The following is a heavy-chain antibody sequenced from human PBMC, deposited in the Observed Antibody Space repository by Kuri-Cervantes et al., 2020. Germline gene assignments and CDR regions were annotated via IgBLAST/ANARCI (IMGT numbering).Heavy chain of an antibody. CDR3: ANLGLVEAFDT. D-gene: IGHD6-19*01. V-gene: IGHV3-30*18. J-gene: IGHJ3*02. CDR1: GFTFSSYG. CDR2: VSYDGSNK. Sequence: GGSLRLSCAASGFTFSSYGIHWVRQAPGKGLEWVAVVSYDGSNKYYADSVKGRFTISRDNSKNTLYLQMNSLRAEDTAVYYCANLGLVEAFDTWGQGTMVTVSS.